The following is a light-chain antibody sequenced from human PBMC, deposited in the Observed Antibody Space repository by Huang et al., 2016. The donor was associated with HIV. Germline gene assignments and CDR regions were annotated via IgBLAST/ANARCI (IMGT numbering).Light chain of an antibody. CDR3: QQSYNLPYT. Sequence: DIQMTQSPPSLSASLGDRVTITRRASQSITIYLNCYRHKPGEAPELLIHATSTLQDGVPSRFSGGGSGTDFTLTITNLQPEDVASYYCQQSYNLPYTFGRGTKVDIK. V-gene: IGKV1-39*01. J-gene: IGKJ2*01. CDR2: ATS. CDR1: QSITIY.